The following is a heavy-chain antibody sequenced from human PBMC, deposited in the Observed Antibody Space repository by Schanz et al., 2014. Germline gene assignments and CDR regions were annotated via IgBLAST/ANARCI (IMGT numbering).Heavy chain of an antibody. CDR2: ISSSSGTI. V-gene: IGHV3-48*01. CDR3: ARDLSSLIQGDV. Sequence: VQLVESGGGVVRPGGSLRLSCAGSGFTFSNYAIHWVRQAPEKGLEWVSYISSSSGTIYYADSVKGRFTISRDNAKNLLYLQMNGLRAEDTAVYFCARDLSSLIQGDVRGKGTTVTVSS. D-gene: IGHD2-2*01. J-gene: IGHJ6*04. CDR1: GFTFSNYA.